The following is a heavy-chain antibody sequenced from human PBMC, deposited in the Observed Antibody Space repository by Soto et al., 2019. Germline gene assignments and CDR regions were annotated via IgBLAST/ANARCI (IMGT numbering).Heavy chain of an antibody. V-gene: IGHV5-51*01. Sequence: XESLKISCQAAGDSCANYWIAWVRQIPGKGLEWVGVIYPGDSDTRYSPSFRGQVTISADKSISHVYLQWSSLKASDTAMYYCARNRLRQYYYGMDVWGQGTTVTVSS. CDR2: IYPGDSDT. CDR3: ARNRLRQYYYGMDV. CDR1: GDSCANYW. D-gene: IGHD3-10*01. J-gene: IGHJ6*02.